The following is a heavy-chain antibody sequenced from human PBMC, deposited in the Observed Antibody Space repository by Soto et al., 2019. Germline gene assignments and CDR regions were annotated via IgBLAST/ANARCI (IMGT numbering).Heavy chain of an antibody. J-gene: IGHJ4*02. CDR1: GFTFSSYG. D-gene: IGHD1-26*01. CDR2: IWYDGSNK. Sequence: QVQLVESGGGVVQPVRSLRLSCAASGFTFSSYGMHWVRQAPGKGLEWVAVIWYDGSNKYYADSVKGRFTISRDNSKNTLYLQMNSLRAEDTAVYYCARAPGSGSYYDYFDYWGQGTLVNVSS. V-gene: IGHV3-33*01. CDR3: ARAPGSGSYYDYFDY.